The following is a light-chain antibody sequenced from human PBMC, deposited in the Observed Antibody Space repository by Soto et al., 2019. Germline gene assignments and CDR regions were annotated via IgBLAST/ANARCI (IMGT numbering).Light chain of an antibody. CDR2: DNY. J-gene: IGLJ3*02. V-gene: IGLV1-51*01. CDR1: SSNVGNNY. CDR3: GAWDSILNSGV. Sequence: QSVFTQPPSVSAAPGQKVTISCSGSSSNVGNNYVSWYQQLPGTSPKLLIYDNYKRPSGIHDRFSGSKYGTSDTLGITGLQTGDEADYYFGAWDSILNSGVVGGGSKLTVL.